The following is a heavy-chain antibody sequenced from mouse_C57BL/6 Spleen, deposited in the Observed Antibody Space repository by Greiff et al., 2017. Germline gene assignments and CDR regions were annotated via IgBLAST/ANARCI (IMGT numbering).Heavy chain of an antibody. J-gene: IGHJ3*01. D-gene: IGHD2-1*01. CDR3: ARGENYGNPGFAY. V-gene: IGHV1-61*01. CDR2: IYPSDSET. Sequence: VQLQQPGAELVRPGSSVKLSCKASGYTFTSYWMDWVKQRPGQGLEWIGNIYPSDSETHYNQKFKDKATLTVDKSSSTAYMQLSSLTSEDSAVYYCARGENYGNPGFAYWGQGTLVTVSA. CDR1: GYTFTSYW.